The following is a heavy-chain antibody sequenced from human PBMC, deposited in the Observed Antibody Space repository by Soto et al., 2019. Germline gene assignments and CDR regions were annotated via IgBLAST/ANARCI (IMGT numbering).Heavy chain of an antibody. D-gene: IGHD3-22*01. CDR2: IYYSGST. CDR3: ARAYYYDSSGYGYDY. J-gene: IGHJ4*02. V-gene: IGHV4-61*01. CDR1: GGSVSSGSYY. Sequence: SETLSLTCTVSGGSVSSGSYYWSWIRKPPGKGLEWIGYIYYSGSTNYNPSLKSRVTISVDTSKNQFSLKLSSVTAADTAVYYCARAYYYDSSGYGYDYWGQGTLVTVSS.